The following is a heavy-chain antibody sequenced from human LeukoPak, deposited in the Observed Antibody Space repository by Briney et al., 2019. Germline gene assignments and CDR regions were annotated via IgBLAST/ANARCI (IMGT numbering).Heavy chain of an antibody. J-gene: IGHJ4*02. D-gene: IGHD3-22*01. V-gene: IGHV3-23*01. CDR1: GFTFSSYA. CDR2: ISGSGGST. Sequence: GGSLRLSCAASGFTFSSYAMSWDRQAPGKGLEWVSAISGSGGSTYYADSVKGRFTISRDNSKNTLYLQMNSLRAEDTAVYYCAKDPFPAHTMIVGNYFDYWGQGTLVTVSS. CDR3: AKDPFPAHTMIVGNYFDY.